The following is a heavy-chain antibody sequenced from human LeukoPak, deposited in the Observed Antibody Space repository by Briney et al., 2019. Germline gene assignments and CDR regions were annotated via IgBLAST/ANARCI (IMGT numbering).Heavy chain of an antibody. CDR2: VSGSGGST. D-gene: IGHD3-10*01. CDR3: AKGPGTSGAFDI. J-gene: IGHJ3*02. V-gene: IGHV3-23*01. CDR1: GFTFSSYG. Sequence: GGTLRLSCAASGFTFSSYGMSWVRQAPGKGLEWVSAVSGSGGSTYYADSVKGRFTISRDNSKNTLYLQMNSLRAEDTAVYYCAKGPGTSGAFDIWGQGTMVTVSS.